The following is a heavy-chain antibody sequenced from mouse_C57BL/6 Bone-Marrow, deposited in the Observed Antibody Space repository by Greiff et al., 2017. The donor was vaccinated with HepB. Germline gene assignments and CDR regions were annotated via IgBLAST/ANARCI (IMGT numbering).Heavy chain of an antibody. CDR3: ARVGSTMITTGYYYAMDY. D-gene: IGHD2-4*01. V-gene: IGHV1-64*01. CDR2: IHPNSGST. Sequence: QVQLQQPGAELVKPGASVKLSCKASGYTFTSYWMHWVKQRPGQGLEWIGMIHPNSGSTNYNEKFKSKATLTVDKSSSTAYMQLSSLTSEDSAVYYCARVGSTMITTGYYYAMDYWGQGTSVTVSS. J-gene: IGHJ4*01. CDR1: GYTFTSYW.